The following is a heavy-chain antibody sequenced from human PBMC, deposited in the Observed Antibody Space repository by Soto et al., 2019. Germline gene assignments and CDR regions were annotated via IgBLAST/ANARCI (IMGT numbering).Heavy chain of an antibody. CDR2: INAGNGNT. CDR1: GYTSTSYA. D-gene: IGHD6-19*01. CDR3: ARTMTVAGTSPSGY. Sequence: ASVKVACKASGYTSTSYAMHWVRQAPGQRLEWMGWINAGNGNTKYSQKFQGRVTITRDTSASTAYMELSSLRSEDTAVYYCARTMTVAGTSPSGYWGQGTLVSVSS. J-gene: IGHJ4*02. V-gene: IGHV1-3*01.